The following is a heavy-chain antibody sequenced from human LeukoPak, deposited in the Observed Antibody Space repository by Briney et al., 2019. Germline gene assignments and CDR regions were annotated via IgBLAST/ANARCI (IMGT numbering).Heavy chain of an antibody. J-gene: IGHJ4*02. Sequence: PSETLSLTCTVSGGSISSSSYYWGWIRQPPGKGLEGIGSIYYSGSTYYNPSLKSRVTISVDTSKNQFSLKLSSVTAADTAVYYCARYGSGPLKSFDYWGQGTLVTVSS. V-gene: IGHV4-39*07. CDR2: IYYSGST. CDR1: GGSISSSSYY. CDR3: ARYGSGPLKSFDY. D-gene: IGHD3-10*01.